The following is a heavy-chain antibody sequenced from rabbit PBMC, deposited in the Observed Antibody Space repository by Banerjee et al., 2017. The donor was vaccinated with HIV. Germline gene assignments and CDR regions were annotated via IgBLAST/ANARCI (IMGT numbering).Heavy chain of an antibody. CDR2: IDPVFGST. CDR1: GFDFSSYG. CDR3: VRAPASSSGYYIPQYYFNL. D-gene: IGHD1-1*01. Sequence: QEQLVESGGGLVQPGGSLKLSCKASGFDFSSYGVSWVRQAPGKGLEWIGYIDPVFGSTYYASWVNGRFTISSHNAQNTLYLQLNSLTAADTATYFCVRAPASSSGYYIPQYYFNLWGPGTLVTVS. V-gene: IGHV1S47*01. J-gene: IGHJ4*01.